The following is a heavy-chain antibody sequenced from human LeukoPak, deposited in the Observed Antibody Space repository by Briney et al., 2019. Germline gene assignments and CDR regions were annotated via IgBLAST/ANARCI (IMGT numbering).Heavy chain of an antibody. V-gene: IGHV1-69*05. CDR2: IIPIFGTA. Sequence: ASVKVSCKASGGTFSSYAISWVRQAPGQGLEWMGGIIPIFGTANYAQKFQGRVTITTDESTSTAYMELSSLRSEATAVYYCARERRAMVYKWFDHWGQGTLVTVSS. CDR1: GGTFSSYA. J-gene: IGHJ5*02. CDR3: ARERRAMVYKWFDH. D-gene: IGHD5-18*01.